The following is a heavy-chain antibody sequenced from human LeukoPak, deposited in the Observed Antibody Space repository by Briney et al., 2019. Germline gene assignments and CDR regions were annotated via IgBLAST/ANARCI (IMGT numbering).Heavy chain of an antibody. Sequence: GGSLRPSCSASGFTFSRYPMYWVRQAPGKGLESVSAISSNGGSTSYADSVKGRFTISRDNSTNTLWLQMSSLRAEDTAVYSCVKAHGADAFDIWGQGTMVTVSS. CDR3: VKAHGADAFDI. CDR2: ISSNGGST. CDR1: GFTFSRYP. V-gene: IGHV3-64D*06. J-gene: IGHJ3*02.